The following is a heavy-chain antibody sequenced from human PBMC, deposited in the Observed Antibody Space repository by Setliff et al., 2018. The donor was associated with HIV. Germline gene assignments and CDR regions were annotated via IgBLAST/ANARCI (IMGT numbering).Heavy chain of an antibody. Sequence: PSETLSLTCTVSGYSISSGYYWGWIRQPPGKGLEWIGSIYHSGSTYYNPSLKSRVTISVDTSKNQFSLSLTSVTAADTAVYYCVRVDYGDYDFDYWGQGTLVTVSS. CDR1: GYSISSGYY. J-gene: IGHJ4*02. D-gene: IGHD4-17*01. V-gene: IGHV4-38-2*02. CDR3: VRVDYGDYDFDY. CDR2: IYHSGST.